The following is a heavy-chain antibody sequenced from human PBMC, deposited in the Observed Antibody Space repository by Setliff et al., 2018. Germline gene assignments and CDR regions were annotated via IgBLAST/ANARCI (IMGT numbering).Heavy chain of an antibody. Sequence: ASETLSLTCTVSDDSISSRHYYWSWIRQPAGKGLEWLGQIYTSWSTNYNPSLKGRATLSIDASKKQFSLKLTSVTAADTAVYYCARDGGNGYGVDAYAGGGFDIWGQGTTVTVSS. CDR1: DDSISSRHYY. D-gene: IGHD5-18*01. V-gene: IGHV4-61*09. CDR2: IYTSWST. J-gene: IGHJ3*02. CDR3: ARDGGNGYGVDAYAGGGFDI.